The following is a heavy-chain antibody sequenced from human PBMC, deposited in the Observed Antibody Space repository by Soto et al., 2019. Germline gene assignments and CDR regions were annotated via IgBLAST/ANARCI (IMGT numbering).Heavy chain of an antibody. Sequence: ASVKVSCKASGYTFTGYYMHWVRQAPGQGLEWMGWINPNSGGTNYAQKFQGWVTMTRDTSISTAYMELSRLRSDDTAVYYCARKDQLLFGFGAHGMDVWGQWTTVTVSS. J-gene: IGHJ6*02. CDR2: INPNSGGT. D-gene: IGHD2-2*01. CDR3: ARKDQLLFGFGAHGMDV. V-gene: IGHV1-2*04. CDR1: GYTFTGYY.